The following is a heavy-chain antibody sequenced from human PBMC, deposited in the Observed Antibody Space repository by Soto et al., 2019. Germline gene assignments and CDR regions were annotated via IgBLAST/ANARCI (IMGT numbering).Heavy chain of an antibody. D-gene: IGHD3-10*01. V-gene: IGHV4-34*01. J-gene: IGHJ4*02. CDR1: GGSFSGYY. CDR2: VNHSGST. Sequence: QVQLQQWGAGLLKPSETLSLTCAVYGGSFSGYYWSWIRQPPGKGLEWIGEVNHSGSTNYNPSLKSRVTISVDKSKTQFSLKLSSVTAADTAVYYCAIGYGRNFDYWGQGTLVTVSS. CDR3: AIGYGRNFDY.